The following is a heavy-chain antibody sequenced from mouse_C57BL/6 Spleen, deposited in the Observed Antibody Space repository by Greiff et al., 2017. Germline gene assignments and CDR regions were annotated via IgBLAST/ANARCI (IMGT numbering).Heavy chain of an antibody. CDR2: IYPRSGNT. Sequence: VQLQQSGAELARPGASVKLSCKASGYTFTSYGISWVKQRTGQGLEWIGEIYPRSGNTYYNEKFKGKDTLTADKSSSTAYMELRSLTSEDSAVYFCARYSNYVWARDYWGQGTSVTVSS. CDR3: ARYSNYVWARDY. D-gene: IGHD2-5*01. CDR1: GYTFTSYG. V-gene: IGHV1-81*01. J-gene: IGHJ4*01.